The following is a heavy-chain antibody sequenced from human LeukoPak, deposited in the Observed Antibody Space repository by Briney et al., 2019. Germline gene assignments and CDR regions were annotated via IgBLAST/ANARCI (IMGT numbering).Heavy chain of an antibody. CDR2: IIRSSYI. Sequence: GGSLRLSCAASGFTFSSYSMNWVRQAPGKVLEWVSSIIRSSYIYYAVSVKGRFTISRDNAKNLLCPQMNRLRAEDTAVYYCARDLGWELLGGYYFDYWGQGTLVTVSS. CDR3: ARDLGWELLGGYYFDY. V-gene: IGHV3-21*01. D-gene: IGHD1-26*01. J-gene: IGHJ4*02. CDR1: GFTFSSYS.